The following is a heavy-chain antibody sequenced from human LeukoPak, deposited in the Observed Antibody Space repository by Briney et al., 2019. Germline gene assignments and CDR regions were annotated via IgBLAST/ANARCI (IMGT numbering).Heavy chain of an antibody. D-gene: IGHD3-16*01. V-gene: IGHV4-4*02. CDR1: GGSISSTKW. CDR3: AKGDRYYYGMDV. CDR2: IYHSGST. J-gene: IGHJ6*02. Sequence: GTLSLTCAVSGGSISSTKWRSWVRQPPGKGLEWIGEIYHSGSTNYNPSLKSRVTISVDTSKNPFSVRLSSMTAADTAVYYCAKGDRYYYGMDVWGQGTTVTVSS.